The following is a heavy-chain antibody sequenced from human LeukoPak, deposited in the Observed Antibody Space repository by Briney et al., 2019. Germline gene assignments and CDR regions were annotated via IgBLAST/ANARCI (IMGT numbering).Heavy chain of an antibody. J-gene: IGHJ6*02. D-gene: IGHD3-22*01. CDR1: GFNFTNYA. Sequence: GGSLRLSCAASGFNFTNYAMSWVRQAPAKGLEWVSALSGRGSNTYYADSVKGRFTISRDNSKNTLYLQMNSLRAEDTAVYYCAREYDSSGYQSYGMDVWGQGTTVTVSS. CDR3: AREYDSSGYQSYGMDV. V-gene: IGHV3-23*01. CDR2: LSGRGSNT.